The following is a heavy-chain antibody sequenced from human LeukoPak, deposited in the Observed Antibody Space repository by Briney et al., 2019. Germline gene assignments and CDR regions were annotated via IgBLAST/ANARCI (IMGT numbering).Heavy chain of an antibody. CDR3: ARDVGDSSKGMDV. J-gene: IGHJ6*02. V-gene: IGHV3-53*01. Sequence: GGSLRLSCAASGFTSGRNYISWVRKAPGKGLEWVSVIYSGGSTYYADSVKGRFTISRDNSKNTLYLQMNSLRAEDTAVYYCARDVGDSSKGMDVWGQGTTVTVSS. D-gene: IGHD3-16*02. CDR2: IYSGGST. CDR1: GFTSGRNY.